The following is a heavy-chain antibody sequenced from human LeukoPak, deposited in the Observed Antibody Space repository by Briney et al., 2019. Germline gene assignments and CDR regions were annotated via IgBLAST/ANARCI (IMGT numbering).Heavy chain of an antibody. D-gene: IGHD4-17*01. J-gene: IGHJ6*03. V-gene: IGHV1-8*03. CDR1: GYTLTSYD. Sequence: APLKGSRKGSGYTLTSYDIKWGRPATGQGGGWVGWMNPNSGNSGYAQKFQGRVTITRNTSISTAYMELSSLRSEDTAVYYCARGSVTTEYYYYYMDVWGKGTTVTVSS. CDR2: MNPNSGNS. CDR3: ARGSVTTEYYYYYMDV.